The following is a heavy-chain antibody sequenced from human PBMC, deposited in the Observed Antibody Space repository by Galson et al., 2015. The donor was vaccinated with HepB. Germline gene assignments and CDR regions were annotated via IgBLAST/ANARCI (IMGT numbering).Heavy chain of an antibody. J-gene: IGHJ6*02. D-gene: IGHD6-19*01. CDR2: ISSSSSYI. CDR3: ARLEGIAVAGTYYYYGMDV. V-gene: IGHV3-21*01. CDR1: GFTFSSYA. Sequence: SLRLSCAASGFTFSSYAMHWVRQAPGKGLEWVSSISSSSSYIYYADSVKGRFTISRDNAKNSLYLQMNSLRAEDTAVYYCARLEGIAVAGTYYYYGMDVWGQGTTVTVSS.